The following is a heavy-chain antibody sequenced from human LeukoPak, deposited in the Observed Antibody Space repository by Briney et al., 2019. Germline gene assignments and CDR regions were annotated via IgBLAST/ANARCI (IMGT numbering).Heavy chain of an antibody. CDR1: GVYITNGLYF. J-gene: IGHJ5*02. D-gene: IGHD3-10*01. V-gene: IGHV4-39*07. CDR2: IYHSGST. Sequence: SETLSLTCTVSGVYITNGLYFWNWIRQPPGKGLEWIGSIYHSGSTYYNPSLKSRVTISVDTSKNQFSLKLSSVTAADTAVYYCARGGYYGSGNDFRFDPWGQGTLVTVSS. CDR3: ARGGYYGSGNDFRFDP.